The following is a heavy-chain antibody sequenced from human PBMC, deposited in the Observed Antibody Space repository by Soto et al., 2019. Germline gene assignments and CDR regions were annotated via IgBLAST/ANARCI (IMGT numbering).Heavy chain of an antibody. CDR1: GGSFSGYY. CDR3: ARTGIYDYIWGSYRRNWFDP. CDR2: INHSGST. D-gene: IGHD3-16*02. J-gene: IGHJ5*02. Sequence: PSETLSLTCAVYGGSFSGYYWSWIRQPPGKGLEWIGEINHSGSTNYNPSLKSRVTISVDTSKNQFSLKLSSVTAADTAVYYCARTGIYDYIWGSYRRNWFDPWGQGTLVTVSS. V-gene: IGHV4-34*01.